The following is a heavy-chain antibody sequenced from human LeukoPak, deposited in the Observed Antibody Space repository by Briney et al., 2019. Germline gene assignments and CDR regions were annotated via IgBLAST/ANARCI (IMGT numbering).Heavy chain of an antibody. CDR1: GGSISSGGYS. J-gene: IGHJ2*01. Sequence: SQTLSLTCAVSGGSISSGGYSWSWIRPPPGKGLEWIGYIYHSGSTYYNPSLKSRVTISVDRSKNQFSLKLSSVTAADTAVYCCARVYSGYEWGWYFDLWGRGTLVTVSS. CDR2: IYHSGST. CDR3: ARVYSGYEWGWYFDL. V-gene: IGHV4-30-2*01. D-gene: IGHD5-12*01.